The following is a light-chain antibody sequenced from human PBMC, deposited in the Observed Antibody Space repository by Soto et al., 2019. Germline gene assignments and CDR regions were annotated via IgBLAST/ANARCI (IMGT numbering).Light chain of an antibody. J-gene: IGLJ1*01. CDR3: SSYTAFTTYV. V-gene: IGLV2-14*01. CDR2: EVT. CDR1: SSDVGGYNY. Sequence: QSALTQPASVSGSPGQSITISCTGTSSDVGGYNYVSWYQQHPGKAPKIIIYEVTNRPSGVSNRFSGSKSGNTASLTISGLQAEDEADYYCSSYTAFTTYVFGSGTKLTVL.